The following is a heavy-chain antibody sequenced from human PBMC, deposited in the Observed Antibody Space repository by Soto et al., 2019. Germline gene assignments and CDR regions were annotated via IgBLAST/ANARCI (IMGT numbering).Heavy chain of an antibody. CDR1: GGSISSSSYY. J-gene: IGHJ4*02. CDR2: IYYSGST. Sequence: QLQLQESGPGLVKPSETLSLTCTVSGGSISSSSYYWGWIRQPPGKGLEWIGSIYYSGSTYYNPSLKSRVTISVDTSKNQFSLKLSSVTAADTAVYYCARHSSGSYYPLDYWGQGTLVTVSS. D-gene: IGHD3-10*01. CDR3: ARHSSGSYYPLDY. V-gene: IGHV4-39*01.